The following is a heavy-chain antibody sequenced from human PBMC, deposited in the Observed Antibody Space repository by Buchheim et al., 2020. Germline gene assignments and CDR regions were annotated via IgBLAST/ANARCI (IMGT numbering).Heavy chain of an antibody. D-gene: IGHD2-2*01. CDR3: ARDSKNWYFDL. CDR2: ISSTGTFT. CDR1: GFTFSEYN. J-gene: IGHJ2*01. V-gene: IGHV3-11*06. Sequence: QVHLVESGGGLVKPGGSLRLCCAASGFTFSEYNMIWIRQVPGKGLEWISSISSTGTFTNYADSVKGRFTISSDNAKNSLYLQMDSLKAEDTAIYFCARDSKNWYFDLWGHGTL.